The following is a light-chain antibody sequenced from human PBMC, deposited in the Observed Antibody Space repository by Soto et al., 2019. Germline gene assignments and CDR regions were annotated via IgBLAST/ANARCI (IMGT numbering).Light chain of an antibody. Sequence: EIVMTQSPATLSVSPGERATLSCRASQSVSSNLARYQQKPGQAPRLLIYGASTRATGIPARFSGSGSGTEFTLTISSLQSEDLAVYYCEQYNNWPPMAFGQGTKVEIK. CDR1: QSVSSN. CDR3: EQYNNWPPMA. V-gene: IGKV3-15*01. J-gene: IGKJ1*01. CDR2: GAS.